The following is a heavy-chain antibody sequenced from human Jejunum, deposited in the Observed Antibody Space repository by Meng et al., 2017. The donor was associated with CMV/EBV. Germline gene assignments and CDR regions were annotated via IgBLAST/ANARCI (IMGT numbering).Heavy chain of an antibody. CDR2: IAYDGGDK. V-gene: IGHV3-30*10. CDR1: VFRFISFA. J-gene: IGHJ3*01. D-gene: IGHD4-23*01. CDR3: ARGDDGGFPDTLDV. Sequence: ASVFRFISFAMHWVRQAPGKGLEWVGLIAYDGGDKYYMDAVKGRFTISRDNSQNTLYLQMNNMRDEDTAVYYCARGDDGGFPDTLDVWGHGTMVTVSS.